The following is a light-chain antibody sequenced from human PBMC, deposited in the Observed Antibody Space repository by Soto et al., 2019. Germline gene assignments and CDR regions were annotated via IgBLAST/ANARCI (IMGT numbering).Light chain of an antibody. CDR3: AAWDDSLNGWV. CDR2: STN. Sequence: QSVLTQPPSASETPGQRITISCSGSSSNIGSNPINWYQHLQGTAPKLLIYSTNQRPSGVPDQFSGSKSGTSASLAISGLKSEDGVDYYCAAWDDSLNGWVFGEGTKDTLL. J-gene: IGLJ3*02. CDR1: SSNIGSNP. V-gene: IGLV1-44*01.